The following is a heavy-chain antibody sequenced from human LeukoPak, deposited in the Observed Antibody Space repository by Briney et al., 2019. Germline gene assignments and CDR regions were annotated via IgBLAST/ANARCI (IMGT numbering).Heavy chain of an antibody. V-gene: IGHV3-23*01. CDR3: AKVGAGLWFGEFPYYYYYYGMDV. J-gene: IGHJ6*02. Sequence: GGSLRLSCAASGFTFSSYAMSWVRQAPGKGLEWVSAISGSGGNTYYADSVKGRFTISRDNSKNTLYLQMNSLRAEDTAVYYCAKVGAGLWFGEFPYYYYYYGMDVWGQGTTVTVSS. D-gene: IGHD3-10*01. CDR1: GFTFSSYA. CDR2: ISGSGGNT.